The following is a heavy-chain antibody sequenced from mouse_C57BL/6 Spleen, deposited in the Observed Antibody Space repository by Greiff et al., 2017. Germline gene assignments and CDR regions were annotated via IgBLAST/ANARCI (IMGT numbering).Heavy chain of an antibody. CDR1: GYTFTDYY. V-gene: IGHV1-26*01. Sequence: EVQLQQSGPELVKPGASVKISCKASGYTFTDYYMNWVKRSHGKSLEWIGDINPNNGGTSYNQKFKGKATLTVDKSSSTAYMELRSLTSEDSAVYYCARGTTVALVDYWGQGTTLTVSS. CDR2: INPNNGGT. D-gene: IGHD1-1*01. J-gene: IGHJ2*01. CDR3: ARGTTVALVDY.